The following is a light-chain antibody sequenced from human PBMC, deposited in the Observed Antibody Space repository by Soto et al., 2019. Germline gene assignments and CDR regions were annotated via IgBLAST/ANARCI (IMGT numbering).Light chain of an antibody. V-gene: IGKV3-15*01. Sequence: EIVMTQSPDTLSVSPGERATFSCRASQSVSSNLAWYQQKPGQAPRLLIYGASTRATGIPARFSGSGSGTEFTLTLSSLQSEDFAVYYCQQYNNWPLLTFGGGTKVEIK. J-gene: IGKJ4*01. CDR3: QQYNNWPLLT. CDR1: QSVSSN. CDR2: GAS.